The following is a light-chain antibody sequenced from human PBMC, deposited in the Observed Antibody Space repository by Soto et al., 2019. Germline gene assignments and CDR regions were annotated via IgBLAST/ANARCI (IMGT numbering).Light chain of an antibody. Sequence: EIVLTQSPATLSLSPGETASLSCRASQSIRSFLAWYQHKPGQAPRLLIYDASNRATGIPARFSGSGSGTGFTLTISSLEPEDFAVYYCQQRSNWPPALSFGGGTKVEI. CDR3: QQRSNWPPALS. V-gene: IGKV3-11*01. CDR1: QSIRSF. J-gene: IGKJ4*01. CDR2: DAS.